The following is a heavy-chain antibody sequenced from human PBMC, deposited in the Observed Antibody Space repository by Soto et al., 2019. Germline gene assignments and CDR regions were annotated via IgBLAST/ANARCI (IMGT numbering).Heavy chain of an antibody. V-gene: IGHV3-23*01. CDR2: ISGSGGST. D-gene: IGHD3-22*01. J-gene: IGHJ4*02. CDR3: AKDQYSSGYYPYFDY. Sequence: GGSLRLSCAGSGFTFSNYTMNWVRQAPGKGLEWVSAISGSGGSTYYADSVKGRFTISRDNSKNTLYLQMNSLRAEDTAVYYCAKDQYSSGYYPYFDYWGQGTLVTVSS. CDR1: GFTFSNYT.